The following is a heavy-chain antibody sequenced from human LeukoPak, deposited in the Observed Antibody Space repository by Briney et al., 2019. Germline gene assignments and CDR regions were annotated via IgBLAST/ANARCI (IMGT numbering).Heavy chain of an antibody. Sequence: PGGSLRLSCTGSGFNFNMFAMNWVRQAPGQGLEWVSGLSRGGGTTNYADSVKGRFTISRDKSKNMVFLQMNSLRPEDTAVYYFEAEHGIRHCSEGVCMEGYYFDYWSQGSLVTVSS. D-gene: IGHD2-8*01. J-gene: IGHJ4*02. CDR1: GFNFNMFA. V-gene: IGHV3-23*01. CDR2: LSRGGGTT. CDR3: EAEHGIRHCSEGVCMEGYYFDY.